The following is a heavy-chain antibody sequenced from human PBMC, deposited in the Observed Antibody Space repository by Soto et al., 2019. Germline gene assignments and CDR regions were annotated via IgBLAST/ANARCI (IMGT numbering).Heavy chain of an antibody. J-gene: IGHJ4*02. Sequence: SETLSVTCAVPVGSISISYWWNCFRQPPGKGLEWIGKIYHSGSTNYNPSLKNRVTISVDKSNNQFSLRLSSVTAADTAVYFCVTSLNYDLWRDGGRHYYFDYWGQGTMVTVSS. CDR1: VGSISISYW. V-gene: IGHV4-4*02. CDR3: VTSLNYDLWRDGGRHYYFDY. D-gene: IGHD3-3*01. CDR2: IYHSGST.